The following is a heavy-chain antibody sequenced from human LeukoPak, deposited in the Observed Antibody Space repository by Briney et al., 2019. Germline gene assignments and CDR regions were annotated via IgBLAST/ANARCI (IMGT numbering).Heavy chain of an antibody. V-gene: IGHV3-23*01. D-gene: IGHD1-26*01. CDR3: ARGGSYLSAFDI. CDR1: EFRFSAHG. CDR2: ISPSGDIT. J-gene: IGHJ3*02. Sequence: GGTLRLSCAASEFRFSAHGMNWVRQAPGKGLEWISGISPSGDITYYADSVMGRFSISRDNWQSTVSLQMNSLRAEDTAVYYCARGGSYLSAFDIWGQGTMVTVSS.